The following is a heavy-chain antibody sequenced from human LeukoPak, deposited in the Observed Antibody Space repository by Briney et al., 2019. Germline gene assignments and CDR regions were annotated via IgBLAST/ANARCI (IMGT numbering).Heavy chain of an antibody. CDR3: ARDGEGDGYNFDT. Sequence: GGSLRLSCVASGFAINTNYMNWVRQAPGKELEWVSITYFGGTTYYADSVKGRFTISRDNSKNTLYLQMNSLRADDTAVYYCARDGEGDGYNFDTWGRGTQVTVSS. V-gene: IGHV3-53*01. J-gene: IGHJ5*02. CDR2: TYFGGTT. D-gene: IGHD5-24*01. CDR1: GFAINTNY.